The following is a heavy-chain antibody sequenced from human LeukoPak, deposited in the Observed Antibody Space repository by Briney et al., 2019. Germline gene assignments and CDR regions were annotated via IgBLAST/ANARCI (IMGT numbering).Heavy chain of an antibody. Sequence: SGPTLVNPTQTLTLTCTFSGFSLTTGGVAVAWIRQPPGKALEWLAVIYGNDDKRYSPSLMSRLSITKDTSKNQVVLTMTNMDPADTATYFCAHRQMSTFAYWGQGTLVTVSS. D-gene: IGHD3-3*02. CDR2: IYGNDDK. J-gene: IGHJ4*02. V-gene: IGHV2-5*01. CDR3: AHRQMSTFAY. CDR1: GFSLTTGGVA.